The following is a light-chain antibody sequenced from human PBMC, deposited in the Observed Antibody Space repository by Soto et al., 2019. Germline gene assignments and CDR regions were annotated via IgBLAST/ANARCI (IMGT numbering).Light chain of an antibody. CDR2: DAS. CDR1: QGIGRY. J-gene: IGKJ3*01. Sequence: EIVVTQSPGTLSFSPGESATLSCRASQGIGRYLACFQQKPGQAPRLLIYDASTRATGIPARFSGSGSGTDFTLTISSLEPEDFAVYYCQQRSNWPLTFGHGTKVEIK. CDR3: QQRSNWPLT. V-gene: IGKV3-11*01.